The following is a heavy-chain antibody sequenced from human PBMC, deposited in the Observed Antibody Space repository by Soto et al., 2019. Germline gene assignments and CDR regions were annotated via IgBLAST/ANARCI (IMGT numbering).Heavy chain of an antibody. CDR3: ATYSRLEVLISPFDI. J-gene: IGHJ3*02. V-gene: IGHV1-69*01. Sequence: QVQLVQSGAEVLQPGSSMKVSCKASGGSFSDYGVSWVRKAPGQGLEWMGGIIPIFATTDYGQKFLDRVTFTVDESMRAVYMELSSLTSEAMAIYYCATYSRLEVLISPFDIWGQGTMVTVSS. D-gene: IGHD3-22*01. CDR1: GGSFSDYG. CDR2: IIPIFATT.